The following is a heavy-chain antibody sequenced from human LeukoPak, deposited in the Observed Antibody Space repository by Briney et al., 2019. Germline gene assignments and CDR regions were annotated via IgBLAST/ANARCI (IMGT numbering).Heavy chain of an antibody. V-gene: IGHV3-23*01. CDR3: AKGSGSGWYGWFAP. J-gene: IGHJ5*02. CDR2: ISGSGGST. D-gene: IGHD6-19*01. CDR1: GFTFSSYA. Sequence: PGGSLRLSCAASGFTFSSYAMSWVRQAPGKGLEWVSVISGSGGSTYYADSVKGRFTISRDNSKNTLYLQMNSLRAEDTAVYYCAKGSGSGWYGWFAPWGQGTLVTVSS.